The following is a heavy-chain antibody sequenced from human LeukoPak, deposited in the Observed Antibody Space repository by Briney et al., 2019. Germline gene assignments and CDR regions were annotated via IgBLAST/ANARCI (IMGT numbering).Heavy chain of an antibody. J-gene: IGHJ4*02. D-gene: IGHD1-7*01. CDR2: ISGSGGST. CDR3: AKGELSSDAFYFDY. CDR1: GFTFSSYA. V-gene: IGHV3-23*01. Sequence: GGSLRLSCAAAGFTFSSYAMSWVRQAPGKGLEWVSVISGSGGSTYYADSVKGRFTISRVNSKNTLYLRMNSLRAEDTAVYYCAKGELSSDAFYFDYWGQGALVTVSS.